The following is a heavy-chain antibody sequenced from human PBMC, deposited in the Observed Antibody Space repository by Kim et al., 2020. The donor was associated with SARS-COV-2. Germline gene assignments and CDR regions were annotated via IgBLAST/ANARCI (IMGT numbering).Heavy chain of an antibody. Sequence: SVKVSCKASGGTFSSYAISWVRQAPGQGLEWMGGIIPIFGTANYAQKFQGRVTITADESTSTAYMELSSLRSEDTAVYYCARGAVAGRQTIAYWGQGTLVTVSS. D-gene: IGHD6-19*01. V-gene: IGHV1-69*13. J-gene: IGHJ4*02. CDR3: ARGAVAGRQTIAY. CDR1: GGTFSSYA. CDR2: IIPIFGTA.